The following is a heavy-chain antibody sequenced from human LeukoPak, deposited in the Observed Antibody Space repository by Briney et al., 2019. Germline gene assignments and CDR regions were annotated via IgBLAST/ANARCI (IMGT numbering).Heavy chain of an antibody. CDR2: IYPGDSDT. CDR3: ARRGGAGSPHPDAFDI. D-gene: IGHD3-10*01. CDR1: GYSFTSYW. V-gene: IGHV5-51*01. J-gene: IGHJ3*02. Sequence: GESLKISCKGSGYSFTSYWIGWVRQMPGKGLEWMGIIYPGDSDTRYSPSFQGQVTISADKSISTAYLQWSSLKASDTAMYYCARRGGAGSPHPDAFDIWGQGTMVTVSS.